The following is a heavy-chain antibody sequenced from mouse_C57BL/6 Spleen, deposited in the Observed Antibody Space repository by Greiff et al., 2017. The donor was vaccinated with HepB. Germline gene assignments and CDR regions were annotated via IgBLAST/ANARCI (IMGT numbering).Heavy chain of an antibody. Sequence: QVQLQQSGPELVKPGASVKISCKASGYAFSSSWMNWVKQRPGKGLEWIGRIYPGDGDTNYNGKFKGKATLTADKSSSTAYMQLSSLTSEDSAVYFCARGVSGYYFDYWGQGTTLTVSS. CDR3: ARGVSGYYFDY. V-gene: IGHV1-82*01. J-gene: IGHJ2*01. CDR2: IYPGDGDT. CDR1: GYAFSSSW. D-gene: IGHD1-3*01.